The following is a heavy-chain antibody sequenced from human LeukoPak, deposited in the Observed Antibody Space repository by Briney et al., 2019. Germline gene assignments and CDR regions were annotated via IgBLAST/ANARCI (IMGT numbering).Heavy chain of an antibody. CDR1: GFTLSSYS. Sequence: GGSLRLSCAASGFTLSSYSMNWVRQAPGKGLEWVSYISSSSSTIYYADSVKGRFTISRDNAKNSLYLQMNSLRAEDTAVYYCARDHYDSSGYYVNSVNYWGQGTLVTVSS. D-gene: IGHD3-22*01. CDR2: ISSSSSTI. J-gene: IGHJ4*02. CDR3: ARDHYDSSGYYVNSVNY. V-gene: IGHV3-48*04.